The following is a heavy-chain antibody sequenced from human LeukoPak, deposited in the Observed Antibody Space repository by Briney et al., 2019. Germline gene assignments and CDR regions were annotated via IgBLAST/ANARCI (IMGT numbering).Heavy chain of an antibody. D-gene: IGHD3-10*01. Sequence: GGSLRLSCTASGFTFSSHGMSWVRQAPGKGLEWVSSISDSGGSTYYADSVKGRFTISRDNSKNTLYLQINSLRAEDTAVYYCAKIGVRGNWYFDLWGRGTQVTVSS. J-gene: IGHJ2*01. CDR2: ISDSGGST. CDR1: GFTFSSHG. CDR3: AKIGVRGNWYFDL. V-gene: IGHV3-23*01.